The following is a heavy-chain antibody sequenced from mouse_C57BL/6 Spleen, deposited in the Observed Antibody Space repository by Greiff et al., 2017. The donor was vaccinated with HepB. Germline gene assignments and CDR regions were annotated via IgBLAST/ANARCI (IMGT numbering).Heavy chain of an antibody. CDR2: IRNKANGYTT. J-gene: IGHJ3*01. V-gene: IGHV7-3*01. CDR1: GFTFTDYY. Sequence: EVKLVESGGGLVQPGGSLSLSCAASGFTFTDYYMSWVRQPPGKALEWLGFIRNKANGYTTEYSASVKGRFTISRDNSQSILYLQMNALRAEDSATYYCARYGDDYDDGAWFAYWGQGTLVTVSA. D-gene: IGHD2-4*01. CDR3: ARYGDDYDDGAWFAY.